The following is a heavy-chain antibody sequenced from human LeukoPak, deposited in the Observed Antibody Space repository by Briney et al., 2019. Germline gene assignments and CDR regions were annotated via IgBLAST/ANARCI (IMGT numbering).Heavy chain of an antibody. CDR2: MNPNSGNT. D-gene: IGHD3-3*01. J-gene: IGHJ6*02. V-gene: IGHV1-8*01. CDR1: GYTFTSYD. CDR3: ARGRAPGPLYYDFWSGYPTHYYYYGMDV. Sequence: ASVKVSCKASGYTFTSYDINWVRQATGQGLEWMGWMNPNSGNTGYAQKFQGRVTMTRNTSISTAYMELSSLRSEDTAVYYCARGRAPGPLYYDFWSGYPTHYYYYGMDVWGQGTTVTVSS.